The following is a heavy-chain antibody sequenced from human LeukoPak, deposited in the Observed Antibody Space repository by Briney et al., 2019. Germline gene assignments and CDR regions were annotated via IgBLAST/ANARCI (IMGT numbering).Heavy chain of an antibody. V-gene: IGHV3-7*01. Sequence: PGGSLRLSCAASGFTFSSYWMSWVRQAPGKGLEWVANIKQDGSEKYYVASVKGRFTISKDNAKNSLYLQMNSLKAEATVVYYCARDRGFDIWGQGTLVTVSS. CDR1: GFTFSSYW. CDR2: IKQDGSEK. D-gene: IGHD3-10*01. CDR3: ARDRGFDI. J-gene: IGHJ4*03.